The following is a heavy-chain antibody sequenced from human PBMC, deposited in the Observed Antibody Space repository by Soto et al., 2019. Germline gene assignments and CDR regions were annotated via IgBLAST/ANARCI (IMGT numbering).Heavy chain of an antibody. J-gene: IGHJ4*02. CDR1: GGSISSSSYY. Sequence: PSETLSLTCTVSGGSISSSSYYWGWIRQPPGKGLEWIGSIYYSGSTYYNPSLKSRVTISVDTSKNQFSLKLSSVTAADTAVYYCARPLGSLDYFDYWGQGTLVTVSS. CDR3: ARPLGSLDYFDY. CDR2: IYYSGST. V-gene: IGHV4-39*01.